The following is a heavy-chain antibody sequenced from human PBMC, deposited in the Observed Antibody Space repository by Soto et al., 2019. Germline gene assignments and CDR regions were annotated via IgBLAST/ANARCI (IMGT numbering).Heavy chain of an antibody. CDR3: ARCTASGRYYGPVDY. D-gene: IGHD1-26*01. CDR1: GFTFSSYA. J-gene: IGHJ4*02. V-gene: IGHV3-30-3*01. Sequence: QVQLVESGGGVVQPGRSLRLSCAASGFTFSSYAMHWVRQAPGKGLEWVAVISYDGSNKYYADSVKGRFTISRDNSKNTLYLQMNSLRAEDTAVYYCARCTASGRYYGPVDYWGQGTLVTVSS. CDR2: ISYDGSNK.